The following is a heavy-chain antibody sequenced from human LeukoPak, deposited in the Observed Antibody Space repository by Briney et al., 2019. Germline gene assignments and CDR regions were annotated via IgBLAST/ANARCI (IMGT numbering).Heavy chain of an antibody. V-gene: IGHV3-74*01. D-gene: IGHD3-22*01. CDR1: GFTFSSYW. Sequence: GGSLRISCAAPGFTFSSYWMHWVRQAPGMGLVWVSRICSDGSSTSFADSVKGRFTISRDNARNTLYLQMSSLRAEDTAVYYCARDNYDSSGYYYNFDSWDQGTLVTVSS. CDR3: ARDNYDSSGYYYNFDS. CDR2: ICSDGSST. J-gene: IGHJ4*02.